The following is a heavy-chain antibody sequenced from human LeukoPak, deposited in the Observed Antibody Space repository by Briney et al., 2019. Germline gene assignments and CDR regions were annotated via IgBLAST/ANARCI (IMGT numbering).Heavy chain of an antibody. CDR2: ISWNSGDI. CDR1: GFSFGGYA. J-gene: IGHJ2*01. Sequence: GGSLRLSCAASGFSFGGYALHWVRQAPGKGLEWVASISWNSGDIVHADSVKGRFTISRDNAKNSLYLQMDSLRTEDTALYYGVKSGGYATAIRYFDLWGRGTLVTVSS. V-gene: IGHV3-9*01. CDR3: VKSGGYATAIRYFDL. D-gene: IGHD2-21*02.